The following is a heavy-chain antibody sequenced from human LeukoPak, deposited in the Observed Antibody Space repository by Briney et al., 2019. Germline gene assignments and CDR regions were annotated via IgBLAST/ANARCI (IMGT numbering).Heavy chain of an antibody. CDR3: TRQPNVNYYYYYMDV. CDR1: GFTFSGSA. CDR2: IRSKANSYAT. Sequence: SGGSLRLSCAASGFTFSGSAMHWVRQASGKGLEWVGRIRSKANSYATAYAASVKGRFTISRDDSKNTAYLQMNSLKTEDTAVYYCTRQPNVNYYYYYMDVWGKGTTVTI. V-gene: IGHV3-73*01. J-gene: IGHJ6*03.